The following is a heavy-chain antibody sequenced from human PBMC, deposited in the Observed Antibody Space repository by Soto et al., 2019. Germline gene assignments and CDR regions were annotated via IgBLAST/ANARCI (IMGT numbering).Heavy chain of an antibody. CDR2: INHSGST. CDR1: GGSFSGYY. Sequence: PSETLSLTCAVYGGSFSGYYWSWIRQPPGKGLEWIGEINHSGSTNYNPSLKSRVTISVDTSKNQFSLKLSSVTAADTAVYYCARAAYDFWSGYIPEYYYYYGMDVWGQGTTVTVS. J-gene: IGHJ6*02. CDR3: ARAAYDFWSGYIPEYYYYYGMDV. D-gene: IGHD3-3*01. V-gene: IGHV4-34*01.